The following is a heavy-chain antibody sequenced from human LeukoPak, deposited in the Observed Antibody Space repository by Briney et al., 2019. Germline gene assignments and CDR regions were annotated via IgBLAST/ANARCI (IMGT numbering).Heavy chain of an antibody. Sequence: SETLSLTCAVYGGSFSGYYWGWIRQPPGKGLEWIGSIYYSGSTYYNPSLRSRVTISVDTSKNQFSLKLSSVTAADTAVYYCASDVLAASGTDAFDIWGQGTMVTVFS. CDR2: IYYSGST. CDR1: GGSFSGYY. D-gene: IGHD6-13*01. V-gene: IGHV4-39*01. CDR3: ASDVLAASGTDAFDI. J-gene: IGHJ3*02.